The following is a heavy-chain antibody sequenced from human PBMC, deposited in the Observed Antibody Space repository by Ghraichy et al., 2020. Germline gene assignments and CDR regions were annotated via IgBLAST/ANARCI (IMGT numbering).Heavy chain of an antibody. Sequence: GGSLRLSCAASGFTFSSYAMSWVRQAPGKGLEWVSAISGSGGSTYYADSVKGRFTISRDNSKNTLYLQMNSLRAEDTAVYYCARTEWELLGAAEYFQHWGQGTLVTVSS. CDR2: ISGSGGST. CDR1: GFTFSSYA. V-gene: IGHV3-23*01. D-gene: IGHD1-26*01. CDR3: ARTEWELLGAAEYFQH. J-gene: IGHJ1*01.